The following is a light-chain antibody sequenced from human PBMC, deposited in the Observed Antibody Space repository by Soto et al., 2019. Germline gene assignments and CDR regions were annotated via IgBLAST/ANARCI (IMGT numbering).Light chain of an antibody. CDR2: GAS. Sequence: EKVMTQSPATLSVSPGERVTLSCRTRQSVSTHLAWYQQKPGQAPTLLIYGASTRATGIPARFSGSGSGTDFTLTISRLEPEYFAVYYCQQYGSSPITFGQGTRLEIK. CDR3: QQYGSSPIT. J-gene: IGKJ5*01. V-gene: IGKV3-15*01. CDR1: QSVSTH.